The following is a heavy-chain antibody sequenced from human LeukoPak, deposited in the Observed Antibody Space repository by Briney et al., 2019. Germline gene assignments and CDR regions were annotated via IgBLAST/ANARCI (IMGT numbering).Heavy chain of an antibody. D-gene: IGHD4-17*01. J-gene: IGHJ5*02. V-gene: IGHV1-18*01. CDR1: GYSFTTYG. CDR3: ARDSGYGDYVGNP. Sequence: ASVKVSCKASGYSFTTYGISWVRQAPGQGLEWMGWISTYNGNTNYAQKLQDRVTMTTDTSTSTAYMELRSLRYDDTAVYYCARDSGYGDYVGNPWGQVTLVTVSS. CDR2: ISTYNGNT.